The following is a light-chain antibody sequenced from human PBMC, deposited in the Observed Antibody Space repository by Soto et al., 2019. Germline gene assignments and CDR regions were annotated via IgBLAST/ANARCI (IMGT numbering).Light chain of an antibody. V-gene: IGKV3-11*01. J-gene: IGKJ1*01. CDR1: QSVSNY. CDR2: DAS. Sequence: EIVLTQSPATLSLSPGERATLSCRASQSVSNYLAWYQLKSGQAPRLLIYDASNRATGIPARFSGTGSGTVVTLNISSLEAEDFAVYYCQQRRKMPLTFGDGTTVDLK. CDR3: QQRRKMPLT.